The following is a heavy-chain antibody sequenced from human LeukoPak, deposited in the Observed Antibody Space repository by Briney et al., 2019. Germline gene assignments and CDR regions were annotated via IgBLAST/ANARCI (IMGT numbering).Heavy chain of an antibody. Sequence: ASVKVSCKASGYTFTDYYMHWVRQAPGQGVEWMGWINPNSGDTNFAQKFQGRVTMTRDTSISTAYMELSRLRSDDTAVYYCARDAISRGMIDYWGQGTLVTVSS. V-gene: IGHV1-2*02. J-gene: IGHJ4*02. D-gene: IGHD3-10*01. CDR3: ARDAISRGMIDY. CDR2: INPNSGDT. CDR1: GYTFTDYY.